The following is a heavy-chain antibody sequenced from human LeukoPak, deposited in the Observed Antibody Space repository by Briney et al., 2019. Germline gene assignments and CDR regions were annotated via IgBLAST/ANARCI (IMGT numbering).Heavy chain of an antibody. CDR2: ISYDGSNK. V-gene: IGHV3-30*03. Sequence: VAVISYDGSNKYYADSVKGRFTISRDNSKNTLYLQMNSLRAEDTAVYYCAGVYYYYYMDVWGKGTTVTVSS. D-gene: IGHD2-8*01. CDR3: AGVYYYYYMDV. J-gene: IGHJ6*03.